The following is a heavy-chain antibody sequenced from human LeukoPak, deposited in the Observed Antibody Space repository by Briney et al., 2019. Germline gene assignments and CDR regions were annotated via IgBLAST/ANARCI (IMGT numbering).Heavy chain of an antibody. D-gene: IGHD3-10*01. Sequence: TPSETLSLACAVYVGSFSGYYWSWMRQPPGKGLEWIGEINHSGSTNYNSSLKSRVTISVDTSKNQFSLKLSSVTAADTAVYYCARGYYGAGSHCCHMDVWGKGTTITVS. CDR1: VGSFSGYY. V-gene: IGHV4-34*01. J-gene: IGHJ6*03. CDR2: INHSGST. CDR3: ARGYYGAGSHCCHMDV.